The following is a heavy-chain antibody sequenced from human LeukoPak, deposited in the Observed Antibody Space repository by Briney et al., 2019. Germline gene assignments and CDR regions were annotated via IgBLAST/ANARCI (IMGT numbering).Heavy chain of an antibody. CDR2: IKQDGSEK. CDR3: ARDDVDAQYTSSYYYYYYYMDV. D-gene: IGHD6-6*01. J-gene: IGHJ6*03. CDR1: GFTFSSYW. V-gene: IGHV3-7*01. Sequence: GGSLRLSCAASGFTFSSYWMSWVRQAPGKGLEWVANIKQDGSEKYYVDSVKGRFTISRDNAKNSLYLQMNSLRAEDTAVYYCARDDVDAQYTSSYYYYYYYMDVWGKGTTVTVSS.